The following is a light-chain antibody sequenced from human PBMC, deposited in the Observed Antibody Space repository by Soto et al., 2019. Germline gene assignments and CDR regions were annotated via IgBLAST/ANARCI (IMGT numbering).Light chain of an antibody. V-gene: IGLV2-14*01. Sequence: QSALTQPASVSGSPGQSITISCTGTSSDVGGYNYVSWYQQHPGKAPKLMIYDVSNRPSGVSNRFSGSKSGNTASLTISGLQAEDEADYYSSSYTSSSNGVFGGGTKLTVL. CDR3: SSYTSSSNGV. J-gene: IGLJ2*01. CDR2: DVS. CDR1: SSDVGGYNY.